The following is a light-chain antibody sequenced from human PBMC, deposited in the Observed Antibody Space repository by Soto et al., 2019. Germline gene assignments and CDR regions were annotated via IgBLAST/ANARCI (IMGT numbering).Light chain of an antibody. J-gene: IGKJ1*01. CDR1: QNVNIW. CDR3: QQYDSSSWT. Sequence: DIQMTQSPSTLSASVGDRVTITCRASQNVNIWLAWYQQKPGKAPNLLIYKASILESGVPSRFSGSGSGTDFTLTITSLQPDDFATYYCQQYDSSSWTFGQGTTVEVK. V-gene: IGKV1-5*03. CDR2: KAS.